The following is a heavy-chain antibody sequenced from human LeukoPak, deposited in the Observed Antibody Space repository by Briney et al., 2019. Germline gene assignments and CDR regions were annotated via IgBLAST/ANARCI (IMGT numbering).Heavy chain of an antibody. D-gene: IGHD4-17*01. Sequence: GASVKVSRKASGYTFTSYYMHWVRQAPGQGLEWMGIINPSGGSTSYAQKFQGRVTMTRDMSTSTVYMELSSLRSEDTAVYYCARELATVTTFDYWGQGTLVTVSS. CDR2: INPSGGST. J-gene: IGHJ4*02. CDR3: ARELATVTTFDY. V-gene: IGHV1-46*01. CDR1: GYTFTSYY.